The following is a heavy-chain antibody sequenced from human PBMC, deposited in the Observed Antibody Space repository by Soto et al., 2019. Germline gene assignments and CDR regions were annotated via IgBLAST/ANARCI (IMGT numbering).Heavy chain of an antibody. Sequence: GSLRLSCAASGFTFSSYWMSWVRQAPGKGLEWVANIKQDGSEKYYMDSVKGRFTVSRDNSKNILYMQMNSLRAEDTAVYYCAKRPLSIITFDYWGLGTLVTVSS. CDR2: IKQDGSEK. CDR3: AKRPLSIITFDY. D-gene: IGHD3-22*01. V-gene: IGHV3-7*03. J-gene: IGHJ4*02. CDR1: GFTFSSYW.